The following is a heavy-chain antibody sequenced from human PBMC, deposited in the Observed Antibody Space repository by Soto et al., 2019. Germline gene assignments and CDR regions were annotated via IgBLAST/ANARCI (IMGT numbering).Heavy chain of an antibody. J-gene: IGHJ4*02. V-gene: IGHV4-59*01. CDR2: IYYSGST. CDR1: GGSISSYY. Sequence: QVQLQESGPGLVKPSETLSLTCTVSGGSISSYYWSWIRQPPGKGLEWIGYIYYSGSTNYNPSLKTRVTISVDTSKNQCSLKLSSVTAADTAVYYCARVTYYGSGSARFDHWGQGTLVTVSS. D-gene: IGHD3-10*01. CDR3: ARVTYYGSGSARFDH.